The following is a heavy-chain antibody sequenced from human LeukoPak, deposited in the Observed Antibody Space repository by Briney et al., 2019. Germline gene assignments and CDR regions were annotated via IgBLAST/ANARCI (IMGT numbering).Heavy chain of an antibody. CDR2: VRTTAEGETT. D-gene: IGHD4-11*01. J-gene: IGHJ4*02. Sequence: GGSLRLSCEGSGFNFNDAWMSWIRQAPGKGVEWVGRVRTTAEGETTDYAAPGRGRFIISRDDSKNMVFLQMNRLETEDTAIYYCTAGLGKTDDDSWGQGTLVTVSS. V-gene: IGHV3-15*01. CDR1: GFNFNDAW. CDR3: TAGLGKTDDDS.